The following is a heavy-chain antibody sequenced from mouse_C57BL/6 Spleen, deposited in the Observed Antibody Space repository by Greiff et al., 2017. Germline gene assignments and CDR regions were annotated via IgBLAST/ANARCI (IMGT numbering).Heavy chain of an antibody. CDR3: ARSGYYDYDVGFAY. CDR1: GYAFSSYW. CDR2: IYPGDGDT. V-gene: IGHV1-80*01. Sequence: QVQLKESGAELVKPGASVKISCKASGYAFSSYWMNWVKQRPGKGLEWIGQIYPGDGDTNYNGKFKGKATLTADKSSSTAYMQLSSLTSEDSAVYFCARSGYYDYDVGFAYWGQGTLVTVSA. D-gene: IGHD2-4*01. J-gene: IGHJ3*01.